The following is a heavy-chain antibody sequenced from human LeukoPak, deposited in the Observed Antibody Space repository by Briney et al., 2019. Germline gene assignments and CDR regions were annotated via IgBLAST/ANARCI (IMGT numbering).Heavy chain of an antibody. CDR2: NYPGDSDT. CDR1: GYSFTSYW. CDR3: ARRLVTTGLDV. Sequence: GESLKISCKGPGYSFTSYWIGWVRQMTGKGLEWIGINYPGDSDTRYSPSFQGQVTISADKSISTAYLQWSSLKASDTAMYYCARRLVTTGLDVWGKGTTVTVSS. D-gene: IGHD1-1*01. V-gene: IGHV5-51*01. J-gene: IGHJ6*04.